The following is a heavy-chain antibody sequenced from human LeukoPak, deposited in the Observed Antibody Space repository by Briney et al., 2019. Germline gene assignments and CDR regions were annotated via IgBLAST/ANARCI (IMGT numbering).Heavy chain of an antibody. J-gene: IGHJ4*02. D-gene: IGHD1-7*01. Sequence: SETLSLTCAVYGGSFSGYYWSWIRQPPGKGLEWSGEINHSGSTNYNTSLKSRVTISVDTSKNQFSLKLSSVTAADTAVYYCARRRAWNFADYWGQGTLVTVSS. CDR2: INHSGST. CDR3: ARRRAWNFADY. V-gene: IGHV4-34*01. CDR1: GGSFSGYY.